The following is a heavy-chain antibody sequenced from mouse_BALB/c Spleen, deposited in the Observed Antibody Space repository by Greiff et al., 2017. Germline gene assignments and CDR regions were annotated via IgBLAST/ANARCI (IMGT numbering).Heavy chain of an antibody. J-gene: IGHJ4*01. V-gene: IGHV1-69*02. CDR3: ARYYAMDY. CDR2: IDPSDSET. CDR1: GYTFTSYC. Sequence: VQLQQPGAELVKPGAPVKLSCKASGYTFTSYCMNWVKQRPGRGLEWIGRIDPSDSETHYNQKFKDKATLTVDKSSSTAYIQLSSLTSEDSAVYYCARYYAMDYWGQGTSVTVSS.